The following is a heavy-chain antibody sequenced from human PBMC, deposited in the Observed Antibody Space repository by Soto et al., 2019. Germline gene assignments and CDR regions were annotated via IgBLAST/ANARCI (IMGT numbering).Heavy chain of an antibody. CDR2: MSYDGSNK. D-gene: IGHD3-16*01. V-gene: IGHV3-30-3*01. Sequence: QVQLVESGGGVVQPGRSLRLSCAASGFTFSSYAMHWVRRAPGKGLEWMAVMSYDGSNKYYADSVKGRFTISRDNSKNTLYLQMNSLRPEDTALYYCAGDGGAYWGQGTLVIVPS. CDR1: GFTFSSYA. CDR3: AGDGGAY. J-gene: IGHJ4*02.